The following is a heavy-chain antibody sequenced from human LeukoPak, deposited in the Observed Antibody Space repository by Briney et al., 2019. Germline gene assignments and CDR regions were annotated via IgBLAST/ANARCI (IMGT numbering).Heavy chain of an antibody. CDR2: IYHSGST. CDR1: GGSISRGGYS. D-gene: IGHD5-18*01. Sequence: PSQTLSLTCAVSGGSISRGGYSWSWIRQPPGKGLEWIGYIYHSGSTNYNPSLKSRVTISVDTSKNQFSLKLSSVTAADTAVYYCARVGDYSYGDYWGQGTLVTVSS. CDR3: ARVGDYSYGDY. J-gene: IGHJ4*02. V-gene: IGHV4-30-2*01.